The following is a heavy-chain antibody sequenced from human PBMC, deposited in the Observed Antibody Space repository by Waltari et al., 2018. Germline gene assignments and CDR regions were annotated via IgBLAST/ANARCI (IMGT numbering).Heavy chain of an antibody. CDR3: ARGRYDSSGYFPYYLDY. CDR2: INAGNGNT. J-gene: IGHJ4*02. D-gene: IGHD3-22*01. Sequence: QVQLVQSGAEVKKPGASVKVSCKASGYTFTSYAMHWVRQAPGQRLEWMGWINAGNGNTKYSQKFQGRVTITRDTSASTAYMELSSLRSEDTAVYYCARGRYDSSGYFPYYLDYWGQGTLVTVSS. V-gene: IGHV1-3*01. CDR1: GYTFTSYA.